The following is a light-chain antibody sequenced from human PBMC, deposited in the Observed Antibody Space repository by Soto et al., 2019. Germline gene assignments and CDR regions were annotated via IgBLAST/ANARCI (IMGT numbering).Light chain of an antibody. J-gene: IGKJ5*01. CDR1: QTVTRNY. CDR3: QQHGSSPIT. Sequence: EILLTQSPGTLSLSPGERATLSCRASQTVTRNYLAWHQQKPGQTPRLPVYGASSRATGIPDRFSGSGSGTDFTLTISRLEPEDFAVYYCQQHGSSPITFGQGTRLEIK. V-gene: IGKV3-20*01. CDR2: GAS.